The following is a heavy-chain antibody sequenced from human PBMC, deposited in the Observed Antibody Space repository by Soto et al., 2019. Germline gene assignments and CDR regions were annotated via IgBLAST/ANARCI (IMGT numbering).Heavy chain of an antibody. CDR1: GFTFINYA. CDR2: ISGNGAST. V-gene: IGHV3-23*01. CDR3: ATDHRTSRYFFDD. J-gene: IGHJ4*02. Sequence: HPGGSRRLSCAAAGFTFINYAMTWVRQAPGEGLEWVSTISGNGASTHYADSVKGRFSISRDNSKNTLYLQMNSLRADDTAVYYSATDHRTSRYFFDDWGRGAL.